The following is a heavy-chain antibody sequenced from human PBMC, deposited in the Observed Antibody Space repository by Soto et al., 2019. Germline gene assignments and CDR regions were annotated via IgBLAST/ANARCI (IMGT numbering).Heavy chain of an antibody. D-gene: IGHD2-15*01. CDR2: ISASGGST. CDR1: GFTFSSYA. CDR3: AKDKGGGSYFDY. V-gene: IGHV3-23*01. Sequence: GGSLRLSCAASGFTFSSYAMSWVRQAPGKGLEWVSAISASGGSTYYADSVKGRFTIYRDNSKNTLYLQMNSLRVEDTAVYYCAKDKGGGSYFDYWGQGTLVTVSS. J-gene: IGHJ4*02.